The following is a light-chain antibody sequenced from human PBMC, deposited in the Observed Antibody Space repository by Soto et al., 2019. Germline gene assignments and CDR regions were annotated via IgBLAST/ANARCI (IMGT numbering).Light chain of an antibody. Sequence: EIVLTQSPATLSLSPGERATLSCRASQSVSSYLAWYQQKPGQAPRLLIYDASNRATGIPARFSGSGSGTDFTLTISSLEHEDFEVYYCQQRRNWHLTLRPGTKVDI. CDR3: QQRRNWHLT. V-gene: IGKV3-11*01. J-gene: IGKJ3*01. CDR1: QSVSSY. CDR2: DAS.